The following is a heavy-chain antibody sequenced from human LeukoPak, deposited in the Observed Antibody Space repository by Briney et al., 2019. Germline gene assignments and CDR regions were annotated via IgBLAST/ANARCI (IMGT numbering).Heavy chain of an antibody. J-gene: IGHJ5*02. CDR1: GYTFTGYY. D-gene: IGHD3-9*01. V-gene: IGHV1-2*02. Sequence: GASVKVSCKASGYTFTGYYMHWVRQAPGQGLEWMGWINPNSGGTNYAQKFQGRVTMTRDTSISTAYMELSRLRSDDTAVYYCARNPVLRYFDWLPNWFDPWGQGTLVTVSS. CDR2: INPNSGGT. CDR3: ARNPVLRYFDWLPNWFDP.